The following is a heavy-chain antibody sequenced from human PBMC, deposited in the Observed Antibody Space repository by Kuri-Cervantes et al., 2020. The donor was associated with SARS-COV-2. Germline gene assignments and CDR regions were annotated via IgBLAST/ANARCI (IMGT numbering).Heavy chain of an antibody. Sequence: GSLRLSCAFYGESFSGYYWNWIRQSPGKGLEWIGEVNHRGSTNYNPSLKSRVTISVDTSKNQFSLKLSSVTAADTAVYYCASHHNSGYAPLDYWGQGTLVTVSS. D-gene: IGHD5-12*01. CDR1: GESFSGYY. J-gene: IGHJ4*02. CDR3: ASHHNSGYAPLDY. CDR2: VNHRGST. V-gene: IGHV4-34*01.